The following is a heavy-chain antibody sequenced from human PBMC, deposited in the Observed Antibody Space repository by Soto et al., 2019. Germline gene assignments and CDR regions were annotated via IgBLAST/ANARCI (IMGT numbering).Heavy chain of an antibody. CDR2: INPNSGGT. V-gene: IGHV1-2*02. Sequence: ASVKVSCKASGYTFTGYYMHWVRQAPGQGXEWMGWINPNSGGTNYAQKLQGRVTMTRDPSISTAYMELSRLRSDDTAVYYCARDIDMDIVVDLAATPTVYRCQATLDTVSS. CDR1: GYTFTGYY. J-gene: IGHJ4*02. CDR3: ARDIDMDIVVDLAATPTVY. D-gene: IGHD2-2*03.